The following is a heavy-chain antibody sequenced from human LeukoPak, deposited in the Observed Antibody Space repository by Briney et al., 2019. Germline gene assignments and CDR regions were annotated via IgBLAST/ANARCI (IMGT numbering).Heavy chain of an antibody. D-gene: IGHD3-9*01. CDR2: ISAYNGNT. J-gene: IGHJ4*02. V-gene: IGHV1-18*01. Sequence: ASVKVSCKASGYTFTSYGISWVRPAPGQGLEWMGWISAYNGNTNYAQKLQGRVTMTTDTSTSTAYMELRSLRSDDTAVYYCAREGDYDILTGSGSYWGQGTLVTVSS. CDR1: GYTFTSYG. CDR3: AREGDYDILTGSGSY.